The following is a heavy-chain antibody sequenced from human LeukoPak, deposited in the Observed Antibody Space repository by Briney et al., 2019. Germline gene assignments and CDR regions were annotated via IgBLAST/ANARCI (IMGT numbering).Heavy chain of an antibody. J-gene: IGHJ5*02. V-gene: IGHV4-4*07. CDR2: ITSAGDT. Sequence: SETLSLTCAVYGGSFSGYYWSWIRQPAGKGLEWIGRITSAGDTVYNPSLRGRVTMSLDTSKNQFSLILNSVTASDTALYYCAREDLKLPHNWFDPWGQGTLVTVSS. CDR3: AREDLKLPHNWFDP. CDR1: GGSFSGYY.